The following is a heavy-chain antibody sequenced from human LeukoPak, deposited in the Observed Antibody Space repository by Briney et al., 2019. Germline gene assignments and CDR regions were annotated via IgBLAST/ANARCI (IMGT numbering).Heavy chain of an antibody. D-gene: IGHD7-27*01. CDR1: GYTFTSYY. Sequence: ASVKVSCKASGYTFTSYYMHWVRQAPGQGLEWMGWINPNSGGTNYAQKFQGRVTMTRDTSISTAYMELSRLRSDDTAVYYCAAELGSASAFDIWGQGTMVTVSS. CDR2: INPNSGGT. V-gene: IGHV1-2*02. CDR3: AAELGSASAFDI. J-gene: IGHJ3*02.